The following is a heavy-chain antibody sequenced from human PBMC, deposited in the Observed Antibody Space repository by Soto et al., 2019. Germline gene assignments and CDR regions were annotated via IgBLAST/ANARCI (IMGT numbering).Heavy chain of an antibody. CDR2: IYYSGST. CDR1: GGSISSSSYY. V-gene: IGHV4-31*03. CDR3: ARVFSRGDAFDI. Sequence: SETLSLTCTVSGGSISSSSYYWSWIRQHPGKGLEWIGYIYYSGSTYYNPSLKSRLNISVDTSKKQFSLKLRSVTAADTAVYYGARVFSRGDAFDIWGRGTMVTVSS. D-gene: IGHD3-3*01. J-gene: IGHJ3*02.